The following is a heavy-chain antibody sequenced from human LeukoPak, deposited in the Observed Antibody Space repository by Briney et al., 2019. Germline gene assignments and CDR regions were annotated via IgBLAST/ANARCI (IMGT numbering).Heavy chain of an antibody. CDR2: IWNDGSSQ. D-gene: IGHD4-11*01. Sequence: GGSLRLSCAASKFTFSHYGMHWVRQAPGKGLELVAVIWNDGSSQYYADSVKCRFTVSRDNSQSMLYLHMNSLRPQDTALFCCAKDAQRGFDYSNSLENWGQGTLVTVSS. CDR3: AKDAQRGFDYSNSLEN. J-gene: IGHJ4*01. CDR1: KFTFSHYG. V-gene: IGHV3-33*06.